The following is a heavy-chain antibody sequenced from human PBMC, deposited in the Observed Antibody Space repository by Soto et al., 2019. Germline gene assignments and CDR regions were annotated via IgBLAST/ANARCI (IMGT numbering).Heavy chain of an antibody. Sequence: QVQLVEYVGVLVKPGRSLRLSCADSGFTISNYYMSWIHQAPGKGLEWVSYISSRASTIFYADSVKGRFTISRDNVKISLYLQMNSLRAEDTAVYYCASGTNGAFFVYWGQGILVAVSS. V-gene: IGHV3-11*01. CDR1: GFTISNYY. D-gene: IGHD2-8*01. CDR2: ISSRASTI. J-gene: IGHJ4*02. CDR3: ASGTNGAFFVY.